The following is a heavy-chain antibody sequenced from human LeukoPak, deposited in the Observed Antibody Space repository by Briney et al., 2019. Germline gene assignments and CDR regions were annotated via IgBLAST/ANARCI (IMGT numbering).Heavy chain of an antibody. CDR3: ATDNGGYYYGMDV. V-gene: IGHV1-24*01. D-gene: IGHD4-23*01. J-gene: IGHJ6*02. CDR2: FDPEDGET. Sequence: GASVRVSCKVSGYTLTELSMHWVRQAPGKGLGWMGGFDPEDGETIYAQKFQGRVTMTEDTSTDTAYMELSSLRSEDTAVYYCATDNGGYYYGMDVWGQGTTVTVSS. CDR1: GYTLTELS.